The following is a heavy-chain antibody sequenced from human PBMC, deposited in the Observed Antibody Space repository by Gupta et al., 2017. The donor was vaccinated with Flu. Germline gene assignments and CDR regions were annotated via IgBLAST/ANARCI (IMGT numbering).Heavy chain of an antibody. V-gene: IGHV3-7*01. Sequence: EVQLVESGGGLVQPGGSLRLSCGAAGFTLSDSWMSWVRQAPGKGPELVANINRDGSVINYMDFVRGRFTISRDNAKNAVYFQMNSLRVDDTAGYYCARDVGSGDYDSWGQGTLVTVSS. J-gene: IGHJ5*01. D-gene: IGHD4-17*01. CDR3: ARDVGSGDYDS. CDR1: GFTLSDSW. CDR2: INRDGSVI.